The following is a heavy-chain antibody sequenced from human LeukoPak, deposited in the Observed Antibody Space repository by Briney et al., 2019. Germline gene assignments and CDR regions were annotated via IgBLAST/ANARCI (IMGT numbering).Heavy chain of an antibody. D-gene: IGHD1-14*01. CDR2: IYYSGST. J-gene: IGHJ4*02. CDR1: GGSISSYY. Sequence: SETLSLTCTVSGGSISSYYWSWIRQPPGKGLEWIGYIYYSGSTNYNPSLKSRVTISVDTSKNQFSLKLSSVTAADTAVYYCARHAPEAKGVGIFDYWGQGTLVTVSS. CDR3: ARHAPEAKGVGIFDY. V-gene: IGHV4-59*08.